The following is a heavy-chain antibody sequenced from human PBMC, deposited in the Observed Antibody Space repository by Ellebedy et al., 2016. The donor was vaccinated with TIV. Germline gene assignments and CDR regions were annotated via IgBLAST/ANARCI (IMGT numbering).Heavy chain of an antibody. V-gene: IGHV1-18*04. D-gene: IGHD6-13*01. CDR2: ISGHDGDT. CDR3: ARDQQQLGIHNYSGFDV. CDR1: GYTFTSYG. Sequence: AASLKVSCKASGYTFTSYGISWVRQAPGQGLEWMGWISGHDGDTNYAQKLPGRVTMTTDTSTSTAYMELRSLRSDDTAVYYCARDQQQLGIHNYSGFDVWGQGTTVTVSS. J-gene: IGHJ6*02.